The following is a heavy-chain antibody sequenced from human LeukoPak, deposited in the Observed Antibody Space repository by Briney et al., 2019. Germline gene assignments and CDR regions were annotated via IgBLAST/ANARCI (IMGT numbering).Heavy chain of an antibody. J-gene: IGHJ4*02. CDR1: GGSISSSSYY. V-gene: IGHV4-39*01. CDR3: ARRGNYDTLDY. CDR2: IYYSGST. Sequence: SETLSLTCTVSGGSISSSSYYWGWIRQPPGKGLEWIGSIYYSGSTYYNPSLKSRVTISVDTSKNQFSLKLSSVTAADTAVYYRARRGNYDTLDYWGQGTLVTVSS. D-gene: IGHD3-22*01.